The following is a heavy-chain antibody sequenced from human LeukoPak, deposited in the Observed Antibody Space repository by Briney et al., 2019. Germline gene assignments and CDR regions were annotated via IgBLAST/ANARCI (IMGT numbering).Heavy chain of an antibody. D-gene: IGHD2-21*02. CDR2: INPSGGST. CDR1: EYTFTSYY. Sequence: ASVKVSCKASEYTFTSYYMHWVRQAPGQGLEWMGIINPSGGSTSYAQKFQGRVTMTRDTSTSTVYMELSSLRSEDTAVYYCARSYCGGDCQPGYFDLWGRGTLVTVSS. J-gene: IGHJ2*01. V-gene: IGHV1-46*01. CDR3: ARSYCGGDCQPGYFDL.